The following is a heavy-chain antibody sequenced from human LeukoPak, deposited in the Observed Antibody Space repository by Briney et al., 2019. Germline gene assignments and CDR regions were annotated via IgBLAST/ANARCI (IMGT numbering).Heavy chain of an antibody. J-gene: IGHJ5*02. Sequence: GGSLRLSCAASGFTFSSYAMGWVRQAPGKGLEWVSAISGSGGSTYYADSVKGRFTISRDNSKNTLYLQMNSLRAEDTAVYYCAKPGKEAAAGTGLGFDPWGQGTLVTASS. D-gene: IGHD6-13*01. V-gene: IGHV3-23*01. CDR1: GFTFSSYA. CDR3: AKPGKEAAAGTGLGFDP. CDR2: ISGSGGST.